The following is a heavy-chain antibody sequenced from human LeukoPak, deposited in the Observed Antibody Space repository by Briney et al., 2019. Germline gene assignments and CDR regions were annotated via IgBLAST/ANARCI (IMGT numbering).Heavy chain of an antibody. CDR1: GFTFSSYW. CDR2: INSDGSTT. J-gene: IGHJ4*02. Sequence: PGGSLRLSCIASGFTFSSYWMHWVRQAPGKGLVWVSHINSDGSTTNYADSVKGRFTISRDNAKNSLYLQMNSLRVEDTAVYYCARGDAFSGDYWGQGTLVTVSS. D-gene: IGHD5-24*01. V-gene: IGHV3-74*01. CDR3: ARGDAFSGDY.